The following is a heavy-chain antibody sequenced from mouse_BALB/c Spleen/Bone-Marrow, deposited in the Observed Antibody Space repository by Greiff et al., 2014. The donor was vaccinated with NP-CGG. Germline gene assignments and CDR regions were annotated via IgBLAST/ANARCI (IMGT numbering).Heavy chain of an antibody. D-gene: IGHD2-4*01. CDR2: INANGGDT. CDR3: ASGVDYVSWFAY. CDR1: GFTFSNYG. Sequence: EVQRVESGGGLVQPGGSLKLSCAASGFTFSNYGMSWVRQTPDKRLEFVATINANGGDTYYPDSVKGRFTISRDNAKNTLYLQMSSLKSEDTAMYYCASGVDYVSWFAYWGQGTLVAVSA. V-gene: IGHV5-6-3*01. J-gene: IGHJ3*01.